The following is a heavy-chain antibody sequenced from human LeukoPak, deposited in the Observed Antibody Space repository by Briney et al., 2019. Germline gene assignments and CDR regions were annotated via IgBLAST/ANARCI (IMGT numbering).Heavy chain of an antibody. Sequence: SQTLSLTGTVSGGSISSGDYYWSWIRQPPGKGLEWIGYIYYSGSTYYNPSLKSRVTISVDTSKNQFSLKLSSVTAADTAVYYCARALLWFGEFSVFYYGMDVWGQGTTVTVSS. D-gene: IGHD3-10*01. CDR1: GGSISSGDYY. CDR3: ARALLWFGEFSVFYYGMDV. J-gene: IGHJ6*02. V-gene: IGHV4-30-4*01. CDR2: IYYSGST.